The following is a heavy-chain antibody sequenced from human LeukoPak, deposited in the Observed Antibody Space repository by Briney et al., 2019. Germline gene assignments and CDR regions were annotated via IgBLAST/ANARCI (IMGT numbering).Heavy chain of an antibody. D-gene: IGHD1/OR15-1a*01. Sequence: GGSLRLSCAASGFTFSNYAMHWVRQAPGKGLEWVAIISYDENNKNYADSVKGRFTLSRDNSQNTLYLQMNSLRAEDTAIYYCAKGRTNDYWGQGTLVTVSS. CDR1: GFTFSNYA. J-gene: IGHJ4*02. CDR3: AKGRTNDY. CDR2: ISYDENNK. V-gene: IGHV3-30*18.